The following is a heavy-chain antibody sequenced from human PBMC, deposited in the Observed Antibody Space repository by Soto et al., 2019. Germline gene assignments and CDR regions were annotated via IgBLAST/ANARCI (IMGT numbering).Heavy chain of an antibody. CDR1: GGSISSGDYY. V-gene: IGHV4-30-4*01. CDR3: ARATPVGTDV. Sequence: QVQLQESGPGLVKPSQTLSLTCTVSGGSISSGDYYWSSIRQPPGKGLEWIGYIYYSGSTSYTTSLKGRVTISVATSKNQSSLKLSSVTAADTAVYYCARATPVGTDVWGEGTTVTVSS. D-gene: IGHD6-13*01. CDR2: IYYSGST. J-gene: IGHJ6*04.